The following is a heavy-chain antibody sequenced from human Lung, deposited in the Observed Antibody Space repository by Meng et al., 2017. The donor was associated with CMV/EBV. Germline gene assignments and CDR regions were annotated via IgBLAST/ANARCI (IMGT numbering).Heavy chain of an antibody. CDR3: ARDLGYCSSTSCYYYYGMDV. CDR1: GGSISSYY. D-gene: IGHD2-2*01. Sequence: SETLSLTCTVSGGSISSYYWSWIRQPPGKGLEWIGYIYYSGSTNYNPSLKSRVTISVDTSKNQFSLKLSSVTAADTAVYYCARDLGYCSSTSCYYYYGMDVWGQGNXV. CDR2: IYYSGST. J-gene: IGHJ6*02. V-gene: IGHV4-59*01.